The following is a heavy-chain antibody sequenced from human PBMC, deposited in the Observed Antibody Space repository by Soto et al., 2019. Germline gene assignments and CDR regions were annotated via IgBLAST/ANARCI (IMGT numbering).Heavy chain of an antibody. J-gene: IGHJ6*02. CDR2: TSYDGRHT. Sequence: GGSLRLSCAASGFTFSEYGVHWVRQAPGKGLEWVAITSYDGRHTSYVDSVKGRFTISRDNSGNTAFLEMNRLRVEDTAVYYCAKTRNSVINYNYYDNLDVWGQGTTVTVSS. V-gene: IGHV3-30*18. D-gene: IGHD3-10*01. CDR3: AKTRNSVINYNYYDNLDV. CDR1: GFTFSEYG.